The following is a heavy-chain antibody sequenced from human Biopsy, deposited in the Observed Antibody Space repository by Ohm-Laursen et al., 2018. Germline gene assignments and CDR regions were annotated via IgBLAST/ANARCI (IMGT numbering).Heavy chain of an antibody. CDR1: GFTFSNYA. Sequence: SLRLSCTASGFTFSNYAMSWVRQAPGKGLEWVSGLSGRGGRTYYAESMKGRFTISRDNSKKTVYLQMKSLRAEDTAVYYCAKEVFSAVGTSGFDPWGQGTLVTVAS. D-gene: IGHD1/OR15-1a*01. CDR2: LSGRGGRT. CDR3: AKEVFSAVGTSGFDP. J-gene: IGHJ5*02. V-gene: IGHV3-23*01.